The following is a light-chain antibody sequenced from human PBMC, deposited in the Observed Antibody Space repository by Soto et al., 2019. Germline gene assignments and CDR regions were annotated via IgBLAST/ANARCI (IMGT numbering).Light chain of an antibody. CDR1: QSISSSW. J-gene: IGKJ3*01. Sequence: EIVLTQSPGTLSLSPGERATLSCRASQSISSSWLAWFQQKPGQAPRLLIHGASSRTTGIPDRFSGSGSGTDVTLTISRLEPEDFAVYYCQHYGYSPPFTFGPGTKVDIK. CDR3: QHYGYSPPFT. CDR2: GAS. V-gene: IGKV3-20*01.